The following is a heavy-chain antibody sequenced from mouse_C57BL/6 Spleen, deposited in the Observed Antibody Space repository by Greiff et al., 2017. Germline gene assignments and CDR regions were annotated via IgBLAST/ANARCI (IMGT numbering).Heavy chain of an antibody. D-gene: IGHD1-1*02. CDR2: IDPNSGGT. Sequence: QSCKASGYTFTSYWMHWVKQRPGRGLEWIGRIDPNSGGTKYNEKFKSKATRTVDKPSSTSYMQLSSLTSEDSAVYDCAIMFLWSFDYWGQGTTLTVSS. CDR3: AIMFLWSFDY. CDR1: GYTFTSYW. V-gene: IGHV1-72*01. J-gene: IGHJ2*01.